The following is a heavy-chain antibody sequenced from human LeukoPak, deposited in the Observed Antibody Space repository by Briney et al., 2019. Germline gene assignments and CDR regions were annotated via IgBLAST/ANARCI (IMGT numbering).Heavy chain of an antibody. V-gene: IGHV3-7*01. CDR2: IKQDGSDK. Sequence: PGGSLRLSCAASGFTFSTFWMTWVRQAPGKGLEWVANIKQDGSDKYYVDSVKGRFTISRDNAKNSLYLQMNSLRAEDTAVYYCARELSSGWYYFDHWGQGTQVTVSS. CDR1: GFTFSTFW. CDR3: ARELSSGWYYFDH. J-gene: IGHJ4*02. D-gene: IGHD6-19*01.